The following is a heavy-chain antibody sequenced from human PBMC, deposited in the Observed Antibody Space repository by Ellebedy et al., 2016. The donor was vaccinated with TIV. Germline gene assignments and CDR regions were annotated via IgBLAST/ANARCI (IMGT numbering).Heavy chain of an antibody. CDR3: ARLLGEMGYYYGMDV. J-gene: IGHJ6*02. D-gene: IGHD3-10*01. V-gene: IGHV3-23*01. CDR1: GFTFSSYA. Sequence: PGGSLRLSCAASGFTFSSYAMSRVRQAPGKGLEWVSTISGSGGSTFYADSVKGRFTISRDNSKNTLYLQMNSLGAEDTAVYYCARLLGEMGYYYGMDVWGQGTTVTVSS. CDR2: ISGSGGST.